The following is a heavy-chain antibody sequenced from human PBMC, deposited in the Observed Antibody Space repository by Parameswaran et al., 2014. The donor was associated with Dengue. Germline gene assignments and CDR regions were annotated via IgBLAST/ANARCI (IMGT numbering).Heavy chain of an antibody. CDR3: ARTRLDKAVVVTHDAFDI. D-gene: IGHD3-22*01. V-gene: IGHV3-48*03. CDR2: ISSSGSTI. J-gene: IGHJ3*02. Sequence: WIRQPPGKGLEWVSYISSSGSTIYYADSVKGRFTISRDNAKNSLYLQMNSLRAEDTAVYYCARTRLDKAVVVTHDAFDIWGQGTMVTVSS.